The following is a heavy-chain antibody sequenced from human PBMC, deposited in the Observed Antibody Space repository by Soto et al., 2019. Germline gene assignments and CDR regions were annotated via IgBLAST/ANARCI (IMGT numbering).Heavy chain of an antibody. CDR3: ARDRSDWDSKTVDF. Sequence: PGGSLRLSCAASGFTFSNYWMSWVRQAPGKGLEWVANIKRDGSETYYVDSVKGRFTISRDNAKNSLYLQMNSLRAEDTAVYYCARDRSDWDSKTVDFWGQGILVTVPS. D-gene: IGHD2-21*02. J-gene: IGHJ4*02. V-gene: IGHV3-7*04. CDR1: GFTFSNYW. CDR2: IKRDGSET.